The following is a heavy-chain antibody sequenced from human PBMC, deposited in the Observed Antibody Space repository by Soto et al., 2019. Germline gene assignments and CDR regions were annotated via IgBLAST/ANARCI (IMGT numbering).Heavy chain of an antibody. D-gene: IGHD3-9*01. Sequence: SVKVSCKASGGTFSSYTISWVRQAPGQGLEWMGRIIPILGIANYAQKFQGRVTITADKSTSTAYMELSSLRSEDTAVYYCARDSFFDWYKDYCYGLAFWGRVSTVTGSS. CDR1: GGTFSSYT. CDR2: IIPILGIA. V-gene: IGHV1-69*04. CDR3: ARDSFFDWYKDYCYGLAF. J-gene: IGHJ6*02.